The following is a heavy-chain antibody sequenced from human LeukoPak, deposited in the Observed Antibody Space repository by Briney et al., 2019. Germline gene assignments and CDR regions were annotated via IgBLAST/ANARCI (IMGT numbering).Heavy chain of an antibody. CDR2: ISSSGSTI. J-gene: IGHJ4*02. Sequence: GGSLRLSCAASGFTFSDYYMSWIRQAPGKGLEWVSYISSSGSTIYYADSVKGRFTIPRDNAKNSLYLQMNSLRAEDTAVYYCARVRAAMVYFDYWGQGTLVTVSS. CDR1: GFTFSDYY. D-gene: IGHD5-18*01. V-gene: IGHV3-11*04. CDR3: ARVRAAMVYFDY.